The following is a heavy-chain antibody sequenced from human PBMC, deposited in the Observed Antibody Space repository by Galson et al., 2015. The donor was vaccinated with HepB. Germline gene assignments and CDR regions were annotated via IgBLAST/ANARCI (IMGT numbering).Heavy chain of an antibody. D-gene: IGHD5-18*01. CDR2: IYSSGST. CDR1: GGSISSRSYY. V-gene: IGHV4-61*02. J-gene: IGHJ4*02. Sequence: TLSLTCTVSGGSISSRSYYWSWIRQPAGKGLEWIGRIYSSGSTNYNPSLESRVPISVDTPKNQFSLKLSSVTAADTAVYYRARVKALWFSSLTVPYYFDSWGQGTLVTVSS. CDR3: ARVKALWFSSLTVPYYFDS.